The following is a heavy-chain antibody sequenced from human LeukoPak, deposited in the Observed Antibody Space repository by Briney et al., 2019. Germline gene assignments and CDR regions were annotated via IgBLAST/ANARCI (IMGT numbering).Heavy chain of an antibody. Sequence: ASVKVSCKASGYTFTSYGISWVRQAPGQGLEWMGWISAYNGNTNYARNLQARVTVTIDTSTTTAYMELRSLSSDDTAVYFCARETASGYLGFDFWGQGTLVTVSS. CDR2: ISAYNGNT. V-gene: IGHV1-18*01. CDR1: GYTFTSYG. CDR3: ARETASGYLGFDF. D-gene: IGHD3-3*01. J-gene: IGHJ4*02.